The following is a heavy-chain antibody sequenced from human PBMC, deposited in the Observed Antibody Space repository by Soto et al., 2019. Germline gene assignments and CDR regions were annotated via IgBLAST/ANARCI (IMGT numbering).Heavy chain of an antibody. CDR1: GYTFFKYF. Sequence: ASVKVSCRASGYTFFKYFIHWVRQAPGQGLEWIGIINPSRGSATYGPIFQGRVSLTTDMPTSTVYMELSSLRSEDTAIYYCARPLIGNAIDLWGQGTSVTVSS. CDR3: ARPLIGNAIDL. J-gene: IGHJ3*01. V-gene: IGHV1-46*01. D-gene: IGHD3-9*01. CDR2: INPSRGSA.